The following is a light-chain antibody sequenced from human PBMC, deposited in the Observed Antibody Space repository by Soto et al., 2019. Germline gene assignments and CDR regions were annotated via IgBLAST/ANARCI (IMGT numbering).Light chain of an antibody. CDR2: GAS. CDR3: QQYAISPVT. J-gene: IGKJ5*01. Sequence: EIVLPQSPGTLSLSPGETATLSCRASQSISGNSLAWYQQKTGQPPRLLIYGASSRATGIPDRFSGSGSGTDFTLAISRLEPEDFAVYDCQQYAISPVTFGQGTRLEIQ. V-gene: IGKV3-20*01. CDR1: QSISGNS.